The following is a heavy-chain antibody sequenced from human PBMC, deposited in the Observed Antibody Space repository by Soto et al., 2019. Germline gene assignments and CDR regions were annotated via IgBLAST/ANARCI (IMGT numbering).Heavy chain of an antibody. Sequence: NPSETLSLTCTVSGGSISSGDYYWSWIRQPPGKGLEWIGYIYYSGSTYYNPSLKSRVTISVDTSKNQFSLKLSSVTAADTAVYYCVRFRLWTAINEFDYWGQGTLVTVSS. J-gene: IGHJ4*02. CDR3: VRFRLWTAINEFDY. D-gene: IGHD2-21*02. V-gene: IGHV4-30-4*01. CDR1: GGSISSGDYY. CDR2: IYYSGST.